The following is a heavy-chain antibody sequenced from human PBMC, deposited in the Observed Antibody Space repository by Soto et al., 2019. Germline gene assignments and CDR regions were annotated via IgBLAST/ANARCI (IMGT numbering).Heavy chain of an antibody. CDR3: ARTTMVRGGGGYYYGMDF. CDR1: GGSISSGGYY. J-gene: IGHJ6*02. D-gene: IGHD3-10*01. Sequence: QVQLQESGPGLVKPSQTLSLTCTVSGGSISSGGYYWSWIRQHPGKGLEWIGYIYYRGSTYYNPTPRSRVTISVYTAKNRVAMKLSSVTAADTAVYYCARTTMVRGGGGYYYGMDFWGQGTTVTVSS. V-gene: IGHV4-31*03. CDR2: IYYRGST.